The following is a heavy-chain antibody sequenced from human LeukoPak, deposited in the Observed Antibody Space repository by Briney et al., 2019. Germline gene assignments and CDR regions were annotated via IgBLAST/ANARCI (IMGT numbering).Heavy chain of an antibody. J-gene: IGHJ4*02. CDR2: INPSGGST. V-gene: IGHV1-46*01. CDR3: ARGETYYYDSSGYSLLV. Sequence: ASVKVSCKASGGTFSSYAISWVRQAPEQGLEWMGIINPSGGSTSYAQKFQGRVTMTRDTSTSTVYMELSSLRSEDTAVYYCARGETYYYDSSGYSLLVWGQRTLVTVSS. CDR1: GGTFSSYA. D-gene: IGHD3-22*01.